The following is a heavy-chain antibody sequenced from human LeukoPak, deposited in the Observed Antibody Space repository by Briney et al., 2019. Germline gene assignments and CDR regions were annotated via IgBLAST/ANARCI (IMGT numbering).Heavy chain of an antibody. CDR1: GYTFTGYY. CDR3: ARDRVSRYYDSSGYSDY. J-gene: IGHJ4*02. D-gene: IGHD3-22*01. V-gene: IGHV1-2*02. Sequence: GASVKVSCKASGYTFTGYYMHWVRQAPGQGLEWMGWINPNSGGTNYAQKFQGRVTMTRDTSMSTVYMALSRLRSDDTAVYYCARDRVSRYYDSSGYSDYWVQGTLVTVSS. CDR2: INPNSGGT.